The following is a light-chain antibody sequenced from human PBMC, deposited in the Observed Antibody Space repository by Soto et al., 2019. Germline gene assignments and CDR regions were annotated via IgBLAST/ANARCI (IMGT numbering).Light chain of an antibody. J-gene: IGKJ3*01. CDR3: QQYYTNVFT. V-gene: IGKV4-1*01. CDR1: YSANDKNF. CDR2: WAS. Sequence: YSANDKNFLAGYQQKPRKPPKLLSYWASTRESGVPERFSGSGAGTDFTLTISSLQAEDVAVYYCQQYYTNVFTFGPGTKVDIK.